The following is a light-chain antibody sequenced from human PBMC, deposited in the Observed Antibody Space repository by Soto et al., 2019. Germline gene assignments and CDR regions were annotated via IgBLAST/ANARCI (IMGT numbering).Light chain of an antibody. J-gene: IGKJ5*01. V-gene: IGKV3-20*01. CDR2: GAS. CDR1: QSVSRSY. Sequence: EIVLTQCPGTLSLSPGERDTLSCRASQSVSRSYLAWYQQKPGQAPRLLIYGASSRATGIPDRFSGSGSGTDFTLTISRLEPEDFAVYYCQQYGSSPPITFGQGTRLEIK. CDR3: QQYGSSPPIT.